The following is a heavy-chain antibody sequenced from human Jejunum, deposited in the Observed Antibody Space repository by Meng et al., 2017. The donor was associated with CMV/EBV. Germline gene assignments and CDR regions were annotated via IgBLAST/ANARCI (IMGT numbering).Heavy chain of an antibody. J-gene: IGHJ5*02. CDR3: ARGDHCGTTACYPHWFDP. D-gene: IGHD2-2*01. V-gene: IGHV4-59*12. CDR2: IFSSGTT. Sequence: GSLRDYYWSWIRQPSGKGLEWIGYIFSSGTTDYNPSLKSRVTMSVDMSKNQFSLTLTSVTAADTAVYYCARGDHCGTTACYPHWFDPWGQGTLVTVSS. CDR1: GSLRDYY.